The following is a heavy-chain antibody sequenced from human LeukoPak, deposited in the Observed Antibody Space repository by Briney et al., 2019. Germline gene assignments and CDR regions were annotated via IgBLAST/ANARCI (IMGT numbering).Heavy chain of an antibody. Sequence: RGSLRLSCAASGFTFSSYAMSWVRQAPGKGLEWVSAISGSGGSTYYADSVKGRFTISRDNSKNTLYLQMNSLRAEDTAVYYCAKVAKYCSSTSCLKGFDYWGQGTLVTVSS. CDR1: GFTFSSYA. V-gene: IGHV3-23*01. J-gene: IGHJ4*02. CDR2: ISGSGGST. CDR3: AKVAKYCSSTSCLKGFDY. D-gene: IGHD2-2*01.